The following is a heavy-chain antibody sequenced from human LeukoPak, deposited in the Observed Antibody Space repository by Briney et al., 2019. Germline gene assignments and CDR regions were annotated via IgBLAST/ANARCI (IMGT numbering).Heavy chain of an antibody. D-gene: IGHD3-10*01. Sequence: ASVKVSCKASGYTFTSYDINWVRQATGQGLEWMGGMNPNSGNTGYAQKFQGRVTMTRNTSISTAYMELSSLRSEDTAVYYCARGVRVRGVIKGYYYYGMDVWGQGTTVTVSS. CDR1: GYTFTSYD. CDR2: MNPNSGNT. CDR3: ARGVRVRGVIKGYYYYGMDV. J-gene: IGHJ6*01. V-gene: IGHV1-8*01.